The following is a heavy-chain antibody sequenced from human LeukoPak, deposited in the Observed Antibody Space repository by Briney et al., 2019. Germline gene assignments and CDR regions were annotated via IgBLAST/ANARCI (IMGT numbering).Heavy chain of an antibody. D-gene: IGHD5-12*01. CDR2: ISYDGSNK. CDR3: ARERYSGYDYYADY. J-gene: IGHJ4*02. V-gene: IGHV3-30*01. Sequence: ISYDGSNKYYADSVKGRFTISRDNSKNTLYLQMNSLRAEDTAVYYCARERYSGYDYYADYWGQGTLVTVSS.